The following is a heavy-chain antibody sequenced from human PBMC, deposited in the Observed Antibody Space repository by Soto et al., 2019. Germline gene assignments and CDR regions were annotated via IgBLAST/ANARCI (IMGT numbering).Heavy chain of an antibody. CDR1: GGSFSGYY. J-gene: IGHJ6*02. D-gene: IGHD3-10*01. V-gene: IGHV4-34*01. Sequence: SETLSLTCAVYGGSFSGYYWSWIRQPPGKGLEWIGEINHSGSTNYNPSLKSRVTISVDTSKNQFSLKLSSVTAADTAVYYCARGQYGSGSYYHRPNYGMDVWGQGTTVTVSS. CDR2: INHSGST. CDR3: ARGQYGSGSYYHRPNYGMDV.